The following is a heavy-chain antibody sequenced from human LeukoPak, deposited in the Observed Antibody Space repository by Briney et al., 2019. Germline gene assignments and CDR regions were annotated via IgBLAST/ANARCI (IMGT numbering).Heavy chain of an antibody. V-gene: IGHV3-66*02. CDR1: GFSFTNNA. D-gene: IGHD3-9*01. CDR2: IGSDVRT. Sequence: GGSLRLSCEASGFSFTNNAMSWVRQAPGKGLEWVSGIGSDVRTHYADSVKGRFTISRDNSKNTLYLQMNSLRAEDTAVYYCARSDYDILTGYYSFFDYWGQGTLVTVSS. J-gene: IGHJ4*02. CDR3: ARSDYDILTGYYSFFDY.